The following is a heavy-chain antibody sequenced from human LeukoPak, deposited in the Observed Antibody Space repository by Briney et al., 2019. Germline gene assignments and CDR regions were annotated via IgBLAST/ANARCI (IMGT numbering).Heavy chain of an antibody. CDR3: ARLGIVAAGANHYYGMDV. V-gene: IGHV3-7*03. CDR1: GFTFSSYW. D-gene: IGHD6-13*01. CDR2: IKQDGSEK. J-gene: IGHJ6*02. Sequence: GGSLRLSCAASGFTFSSYWMSWVRQAPGKGLEWVANIKQDGSEKYYEDSVKGRFTISRDNAKNSLYLQMNSLRAEDTAVYYCARLGIVAAGANHYYGMDVWGQGTTVTVSS.